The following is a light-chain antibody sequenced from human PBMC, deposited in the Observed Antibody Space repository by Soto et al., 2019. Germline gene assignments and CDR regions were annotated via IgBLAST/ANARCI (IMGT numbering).Light chain of an antibody. Sequence: EIVLTQSPGTLSLSPGERATLSCRASQSITSSYLTWYQQKPGQAPRLLIYGASRRATDIPDRFSGSGSGTDFTLTISRLEPEDFAVYYCQLYDSSSYTFGQGTKWEIK. CDR2: GAS. CDR1: QSITSSY. V-gene: IGKV3-20*01. CDR3: QLYDSSSYT. J-gene: IGKJ2*01.